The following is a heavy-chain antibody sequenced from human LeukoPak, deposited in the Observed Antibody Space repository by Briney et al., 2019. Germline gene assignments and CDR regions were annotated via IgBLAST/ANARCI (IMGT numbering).Heavy chain of an antibody. D-gene: IGHD3-3*01. CDR1: GFTFDDYA. CDR2: ISWNSGSI. CDR3: AKDKGYDFWSGVETGYFDY. J-gene: IGHJ4*02. Sequence: PGGSLRLSCAASGFTFDDYAMHWVRQAPGKGLEWVSGISWNSGSIGYADSVKGRFTISRDNAKNSLYLQMNSLRAEDMALYYCAKDKGYDFWSGVETGYFDYWGQGTLVIVSS. V-gene: IGHV3-9*03.